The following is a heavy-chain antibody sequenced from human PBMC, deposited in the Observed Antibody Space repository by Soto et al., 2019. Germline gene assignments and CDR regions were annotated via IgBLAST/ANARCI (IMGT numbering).Heavy chain of an antibody. CDR2: IYYAGTT. CDR1: DGSLSPNY. CDR3: ARLGAFYQAMDS. D-gene: IGHD2-2*01. V-gene: IGHV4-59*08. J-gene: IGHJ1*01. Sequence: ETLSLTCTVSDGSLSPNYWSWIRQPPGKGLEWIGYIYYAGTTTYNPSLQSRVSISLDTSKNEVSLKLTSVTAADTAVYFCARLGAFYQAMDSWGQGTLVTVSS.